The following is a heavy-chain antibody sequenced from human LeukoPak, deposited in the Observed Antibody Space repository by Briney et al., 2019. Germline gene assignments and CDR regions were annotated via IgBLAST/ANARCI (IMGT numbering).Heavy chain of an antibody. CDR2: IYYSGST. CDR1: GGSISSYY. Sequence: SETLSLTCTVSGGSISSYYWSWVRQPPGKGLEWIGYIYYSGSTNYNPSLKSRVTISVDTSKDQFSLKLSSVTAADTAVYYCARWGDSYNNWFDPWGQGTLVTVSS. CDR3: ARWGDSYNNWFDP. J-gene: IGHJ5*02. V-gene: IGHV4-59*01. D-gene: IGHD3-16*01.